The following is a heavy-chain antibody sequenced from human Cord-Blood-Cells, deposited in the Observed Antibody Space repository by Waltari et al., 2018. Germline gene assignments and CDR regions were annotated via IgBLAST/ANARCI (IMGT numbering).Heavy chain of an antibody. CDR1: GVTFRSYA. V-gene: IGHV3-30-3*01. J-gene: IGHJ4*02. D-gene: IGHD1-7*01. Sequence: QVQLVESGGGVVQPGRAPRLSGAASGVTFRSYARHWVRQAPGKGLEWVAVISYDGSNKYYADSVKGRFTISRDNSKNTLYLQMNSLRAEDTAVYYCARQTGTTHYWGQGTLVTVSS. CDR3: ARQTGTTHY. CDR2: ISYDGSNK.